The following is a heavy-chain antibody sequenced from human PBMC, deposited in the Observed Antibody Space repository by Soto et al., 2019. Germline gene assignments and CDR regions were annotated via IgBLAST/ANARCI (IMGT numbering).Heavy chain of an antibody. V-gene: IGHV1-18*01. CDR1: GYTFTSYG. D-gene: IGHD4-17*01. J-gene: IGHJ6*02. CDR2: ISAYNGNT. CDR3: ARPGTTRRIHYYYGMDV. Sequence: QVQLVQSGAEVKKPGASVKVSCKASGYTFTSYGISWVRQAPGQGLEWMGWISAYNGNTNYAQKLQGRVTMTTDTSTSTAFLELRSLRSDDTAVYYCARPGTTRRIHYYYGMDVWGQGTTVTVSS.